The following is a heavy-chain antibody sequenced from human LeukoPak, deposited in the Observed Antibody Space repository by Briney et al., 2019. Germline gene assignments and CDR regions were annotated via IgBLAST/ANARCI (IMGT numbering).Heavy chain of an antibody. CDR3: ASGSYPGIKLAYYYYYYGMDV. CDR2: IYYSGST. V-gene: IGHV4-59*08. CDR1: GGSISSYY. D-gene: IGHD1-26*01. Sequence: PSETLSLTCTVSGGSISSYYWSWIRQPPGKGLEWIGYIYYSGSTNYNPSLKSRVTISVDTSKNQFSLKLSSVTAADTAVYYCASGSYPGIKLAYYYYYYGMDVWGQGTTVTVSS. J-gene: IGHJ6*02.